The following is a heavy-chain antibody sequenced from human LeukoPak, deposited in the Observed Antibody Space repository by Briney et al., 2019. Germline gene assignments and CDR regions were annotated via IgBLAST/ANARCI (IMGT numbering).Heavy chain of an antibody. Sequence: LTXXVSGGSISSGGYYWSWIRQHXXXGLEWIGYIYYSGSTYYNPSLKSRVTISVDTSKNQFSLKLSSVTAADTAVYYCARGKSKFDYWGQGTLVTVSS. CDR2: IYYSGST. V-gene: IGHV4-30-4*08. CDR3: ARGKSKFDY. CDR1: GGSISSGGYY. J-gene: IGHJ4*02.